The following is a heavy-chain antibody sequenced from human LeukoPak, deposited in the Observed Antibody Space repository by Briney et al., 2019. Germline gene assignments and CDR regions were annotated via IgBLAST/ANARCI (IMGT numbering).Heavy chain of an antibody. Sequence: PSETLSLTCTVSGGSISSYHWNWIRQPPGKGLEWIGYIYYSGSTNYNPSLKSRLTISVDTSKNQFSLKLSSVTAADTAVYYCAGTYKYYYYYYMDVWGKGTTVTISS. J-gene: IGHJ6*03. V-gene: IGHV4-59*01. CDR2: IYYSGST. CDR1: GGSISSYH. D-gene: IGHD1-14*01. CDR3: AGTYKYYYYYYMDV.